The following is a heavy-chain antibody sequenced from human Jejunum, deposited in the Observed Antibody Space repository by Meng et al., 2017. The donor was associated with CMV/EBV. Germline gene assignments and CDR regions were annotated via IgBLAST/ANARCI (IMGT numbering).Heavy chain of an antibody. CDR1: AGSISGYY. V-gene: IGHV4-4*07. CDR3: ARESGSYYWFDP. J-gene: IGHJ5*02. Sequence: GQRQDSGPGLVKLSETLSLTCFVSAGSISGYYWSWIRQPAGKGLEWIGRIYTSGSTHYNPSLKSRLTMSVDLSNNQISLKLRSVTAADTAVYYCARESGSYYWFDPWGQGTLVTVSS. CDR2: IYTSGST. D-gene: IGHD1-26*01.